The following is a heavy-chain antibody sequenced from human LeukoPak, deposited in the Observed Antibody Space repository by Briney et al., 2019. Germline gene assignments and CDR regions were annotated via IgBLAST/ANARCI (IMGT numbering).Heavy chain of an antibody. CDR1: GYSFTSYY. D-gene: IGHD6-19*01. CDR2: INPAGGTT. V-gene: IGHV1-46*01. CDR3: ARDLISSSGWDFDY. Sequence: ASVKVSRKASGYSFTSYYIHWVRQTPGQGLEWLGIINPAGGTTSYAPRFQDRFTMTSDTSTNTVYMELSSLRSEDTAVYYCARDLISSSGWDFDYWGQGTLVSVSS. J-gene: IGHJ4*02.